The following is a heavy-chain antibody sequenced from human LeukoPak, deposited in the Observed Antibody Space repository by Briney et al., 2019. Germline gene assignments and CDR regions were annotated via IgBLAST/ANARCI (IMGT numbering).Heavy chain of an antibody. CDR3: ASRSGDFDY. Sequence: KPSETLSLTCTVSGDSISNYYWSWIRQPAGKGLEWIGRVYTTGSTNYNPSLKSRLTMSVDTSKNQFSLKVSSVTAADTAMYYCASRSGDFDYWGQGTLVTVSS. CDR1: GDSISNYY. J-gene: IGHJ4*02. D-gene: IGHD3-10*01. V-gene: IGHV4-4*07. CDR2: VYTTGST.